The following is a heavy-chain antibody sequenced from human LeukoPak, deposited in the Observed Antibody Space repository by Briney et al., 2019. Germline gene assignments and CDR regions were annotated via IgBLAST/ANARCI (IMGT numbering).Heavy chain of an antibody. Sequence: ASVKVSCKTSGYTFTDYYIHWVRQAPGQGLEWMGWINPKSGGTHFAQKFQGRVIMTRDTSVDTAYMELNSLRSDDTAVYYCARFLGANGNGWGQGTLVTVSS. D-gene: IGHD3-3*01. CDR3: ARFLGANGNG. CDR1: GYTFTDYY. V-gene: IGHV1-2*02. CDR2: INPKSGGT. J-gene: IGHJ4*02.